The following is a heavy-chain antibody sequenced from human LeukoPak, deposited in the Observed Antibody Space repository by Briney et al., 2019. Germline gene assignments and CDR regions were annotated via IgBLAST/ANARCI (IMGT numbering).Heavy chain of an antibody. CDR1: GFTFSSYA. J-gene: IGHJ4*02. D-gene: IGHD6-6*01. Sequence: GGSLRLSCEASGFTFSSYAMSWVRQAPGKGLEWVSAISGSGGSTYYADSVKGRFTISRDNSKNTLYLQMNSLRAEDTAVYYCAKDLGSSSGRSYWGQGTLVTVSS. V-gene: IGHV3-23*01. CDR2: ISGSGGST. CDR3: AKDLGSSSGRSY.